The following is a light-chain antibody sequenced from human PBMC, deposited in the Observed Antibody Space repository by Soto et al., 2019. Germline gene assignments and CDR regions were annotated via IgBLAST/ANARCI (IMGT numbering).Light chain of an antibody. J-gene: IGKJ1*01. CDR3: RQYNRHWT. CDR1: QSIDSG. V-gene: IGKV1-5*03. Sequence: DIQMTQSPSTLSASVGDRVTITCRASQSIDSGLAWYQQKPGKAPNLLIYKASTLQSGVPSRFSGSGSGTEFTLTISSLQPDEFGSDICRQYNRHWTFGQGTKVEIK. CDR2: KAS.